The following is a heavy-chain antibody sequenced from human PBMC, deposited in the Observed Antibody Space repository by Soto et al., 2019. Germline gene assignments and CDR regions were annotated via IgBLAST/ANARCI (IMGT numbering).Heavy chain of an antibody. D-gene: IGHD1-26*01. CDR1: GGSFSGYY. Sequence: SETLSLTCAVYGGSFSGYYWSWIRQPPGKGLEWIGEINHSGSTNYNPSLKSRVTISVDTSKNQFSLKLSSVTAADTAVYYCARGSGSYYAFDIWGQGTMVTVSS. V-gene: IGHV4-34*01. CDR3: ARGSGSYYAFDI. J-gene: IGHJ3*02. CDR2: INHSGST.